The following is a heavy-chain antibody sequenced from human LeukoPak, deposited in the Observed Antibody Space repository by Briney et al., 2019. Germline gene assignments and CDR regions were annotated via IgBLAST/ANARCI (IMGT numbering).Heavy chain of an antibody. V-gene: IGHV4-4*02. CDR1: GGSISRSNW. CDR2: IYHSGST. Sequence: SETLSLTCAVSGGSISRSNWWSWVRQSPGKGLEWIGEIYHSGSTNYDPSLKSRVTISVDKSKNQFSLKLTSVTAADTAVYYCAREDYDDSGAWYFDLWGRGTLVIVSS. D-gene: IGHD3-3*01. CDR3: AREDYDDSGAWYFDL. J-gene: IGHJ2*01.